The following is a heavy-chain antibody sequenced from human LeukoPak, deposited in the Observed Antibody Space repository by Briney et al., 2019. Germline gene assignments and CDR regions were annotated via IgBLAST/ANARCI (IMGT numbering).Heavy chain of an antibody. Sequence: SVNVSCKASGGTFSSYAISWVRQAPGQGLEWMGGIIPIFGTANYAQKFQGRVTITADESTSTAYMELSSLRSEDTAVYYCAKDYCSGGSCYSDQTHAFDIWGQGTMVTVSS. CDR1: GGTFSSYA. CDR3: AKDYCSGGSCYSDQTHAFDI. CDR2: IIPIFGTA. V-gene: IGHV1-69*13. J-gene: IGHJ3*02. D-gene: IGHD2-15*01.